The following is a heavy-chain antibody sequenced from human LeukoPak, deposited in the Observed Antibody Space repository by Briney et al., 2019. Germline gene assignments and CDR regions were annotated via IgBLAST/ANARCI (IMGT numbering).Heavy chain of an antibody. CDR2: IYYSGIT. Sequence: PSETLSLTCTVSGGSISSYYWNWIRQPPGKGLEWIGYIYYSGITNYNPSLKSRVTISVDTSKNQFSLKLSSVTAADTAVYYCARESGRLAMVFDYWGQGTLVTVSS. D-gene: IGHD6-19*01. V-gene: IGHV4-59*01. J-gene: IGHJ4*02. CDR3: ARESGRLAMVFDY. CDR1: GGSISSYY.